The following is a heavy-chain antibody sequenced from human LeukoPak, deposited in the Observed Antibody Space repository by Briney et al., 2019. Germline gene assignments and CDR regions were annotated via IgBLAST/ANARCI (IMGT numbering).Heavy chain of an antibody. CDR2: IYYSGTT. CDR1: GGSISSDY. CDR3: ARGANWGSPDY. V-gene: IGHV4-59*01. Sequence: PPETLSLTCTVSGGSISSDYWSWIRQSPGKGLEWIGYIYYSGTTSYNPSLKSRVTLSLDTSKNQFSLKLSSVTAADTAVYYCARGANWGSPDYWGQGTLVTVSS. J-gene: IGHJ4*02. D-gene: IGHD7-27*01.